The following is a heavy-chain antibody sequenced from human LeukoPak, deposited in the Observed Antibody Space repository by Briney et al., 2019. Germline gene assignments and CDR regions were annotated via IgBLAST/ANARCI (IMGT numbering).Heavy chain of an antibody. CDR3: VRGWAERSGSSFYFDY. V-gene: IGHV3-21*01. D-gene: IGHD1-26*01. Sequence: GGSLRLSCAASGFTFSSYSMNWVRQAPGKGLAWVSSISSSSSYIYYADSVKGRFTISRDNAKNTLYLRMNSLRVEDTAVYYCVRGWAERSGSSFYFDYWGQGTLVTVSS. J-gene: IGHJ4*02. CDR2: ISSSSSYI. CDR1: GFTFSSYS.